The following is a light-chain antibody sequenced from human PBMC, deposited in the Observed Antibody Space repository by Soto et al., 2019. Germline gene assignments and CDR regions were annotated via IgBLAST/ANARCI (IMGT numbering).Light chain of an antibody. Sequence: DIQMTQSPSSLSASVGDRVTITCRASQDISNYLNWYQQKPGKAPQLLIYSASSLQSGVPSRFSGSGSGTDFTLTISSLQPEDFATYYCQQSYSTPLFGPGTKVDI. J-gene: IGKJ3*01. CDR2: SAS. CDR1: QDISNY. CDR3: QQSYSTPL. V-gene: IGKV1-39*01.